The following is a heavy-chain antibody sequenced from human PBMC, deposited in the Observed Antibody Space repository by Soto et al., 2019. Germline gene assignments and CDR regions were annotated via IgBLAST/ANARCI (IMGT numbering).Heavy chain of an antibody. J-gene: IGHJ5*02. Sequence: ASVKVSCKASGYTFTSYDINWARQATGQGLEWMGWMNPNSGNTGYAQKFQGQVTMSVDRSISTAYLQWSSLRASDTAVYFCARGNVENWFGPWGQGTPVTVSS. V-gene: IGHV1-8*01. CDR3: ARGNVENWFGP. CDR2: MNPNSGNT. CDR1: GYTFTSYD.